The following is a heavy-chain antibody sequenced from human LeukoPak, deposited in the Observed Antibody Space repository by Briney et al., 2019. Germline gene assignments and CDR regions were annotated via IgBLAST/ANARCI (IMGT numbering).Heavy chain of an antibody. CDR3: YTVFSVALWFGGLF. J-gene: IGHJ4*02. CDR1: GFTSCNAW. Sequence: PGGALRLSCADSGFTSCNAWMSWGRDAPGEGREWGGRIKSITEGRTTAYAAPGKGRLTIARAESKNRIYLQINCLKTNDTDINYCYTVFSVALWFGGLFWGRGPRVMVS. D-gene: IGHD3-10*01. V-gene: IGHV3-15*01. CDR2: IKSITEGRTT.